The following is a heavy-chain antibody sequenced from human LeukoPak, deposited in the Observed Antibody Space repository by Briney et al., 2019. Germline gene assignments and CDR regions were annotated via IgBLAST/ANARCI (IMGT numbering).Heavy chain of an antibody. V-gene: IGHV3-23*01. CDR1: GFTFSSYD. D-gene: IGHD2-15*01. CDR3: ANYCSGGSCYSSDY. CDR2: ISGSGGST. Sequence: GGSLRLSCAASGFTFSSYDMSWVRQAPGKGLEWVSAISGSGGSTYYADSVRGRFTISRDNSKNTLYLQMNSLRAEDTAVYYCANYCSGGSCYSSDYWGQGTLVTVSS. J-gene: IGHJ4*02.